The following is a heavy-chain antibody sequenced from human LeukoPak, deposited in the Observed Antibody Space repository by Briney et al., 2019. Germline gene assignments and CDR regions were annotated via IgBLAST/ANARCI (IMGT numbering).Heavy chain of an antibody. D-gene: IGHD3-10*01. V-gene: IGHV3-23*01. CDR2: IDYSGGNT. CDR1: GYTFNNYV. J-gene: IGHJ4*02. CDR3: VATRVCGGVLLRPNCLYFEN. Sequence: GGSLRLSCAASGYTFNNYVMSWVRQAPGKGLEWVSGIDYSGGNTNYADSVLGRFTVSRDNSKNALYLQMNSLRAEDTAVYYCVATRVCGGVLLRPNCLYFENWGQGTLVSVSS.